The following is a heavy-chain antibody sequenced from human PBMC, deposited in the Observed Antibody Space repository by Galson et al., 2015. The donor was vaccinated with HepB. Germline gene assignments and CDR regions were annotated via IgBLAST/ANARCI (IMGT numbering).Heavy chain of an antibody. J-gene: IGHJ6*03. V-gene: IGHV4-34*01. D-gene: IGHD3-3*01. CDR1: GGSFSDYY. Sequence: SETLSLTCAVYGGSFSDYYWTWIRQSPGKGLEWIGEINHSGSTNYNPSLKSRVTISIDTSKNQFSLKLGSLTAADTAVYYCARGLENTIFGILVGERDYHFYMDVWGKGTTVTVSS. CDR3: ARGLENTIFGILVGERDYHFYMDV. CDR2: INHSGST.